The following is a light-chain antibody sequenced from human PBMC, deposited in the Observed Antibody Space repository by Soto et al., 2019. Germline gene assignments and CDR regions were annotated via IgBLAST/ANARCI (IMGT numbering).Light chain of an antibody. CDR3: QQYDTSWLT. Sequence: EIVLTQSPGTLSLSPGEIATLSCRASQSVSNRFLAWYQQKPGQAPRLLIYGASNRATGIPDRFSGSGSGTDFTLTISRVEPEDFAVYYCQQYDTSWLTFGGGTKVEIK. CDR1: QSVSNRF. CDR2: GAS. J-gene: IGKJ4*01. V-gene: IGKV3-20*01.